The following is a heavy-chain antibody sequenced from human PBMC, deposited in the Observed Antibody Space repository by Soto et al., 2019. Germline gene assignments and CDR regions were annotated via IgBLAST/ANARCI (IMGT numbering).Heavy chain of an antibody. CDR1: GFTVSSNY. D-gene: IGHD3-10*01. Sequence: EVLVMESGGGLIQPGGSLTLSCAASGFTVSSNYMVWVRQAPGKGLEWVSVTYSDGNTLYADSVKGPFTISRDDTKNTLFLQMDSLRAEDTAMYYCSRAYGARSYFSDYWGQGTLVTVSS. J-gene: IGHJ4*02. CDR2: TYSDGNT. V-gene: IGHV3-53*01. CDR3: SRAYGARSYFSDY.